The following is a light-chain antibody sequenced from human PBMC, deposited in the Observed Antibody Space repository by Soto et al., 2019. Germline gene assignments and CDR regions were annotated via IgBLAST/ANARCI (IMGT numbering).Light chain of an antibody. V-gene: IGKV3-20*01. Sequence: EIVLTQSPGTRSLSPGERATLSCRASQSVDSSYLAWYQQKPGQAPRLLIYDASARATGIPDRFSGSGSGTECSLTISRLEPEDFAMYYCQQYGSSPITFGQGTRLEIK. J-gene: IGKJ5*01. CDR2: DAS. CDR3: QQYGSSPIT. CDR1: QSVDSSY.